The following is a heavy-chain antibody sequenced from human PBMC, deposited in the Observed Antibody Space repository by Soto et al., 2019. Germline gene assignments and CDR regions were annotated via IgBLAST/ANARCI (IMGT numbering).Heavy chain of an antibody. V-gene: IGHV4-30-2*01. CDR3: ARGDKLTTSQYSSSSAAFDYYYGMDV. CDR2: IYHSGST. CDR1: GGSISSGGYS. J-gene: IGHJ6*02. Sequence: SETLSLTCAVSGGSISSGGYSWSWIRQPPGKGLEWIGYIYHSGSTYYNPSLKSRVTISVDRSKNQFSLKLSSVTAADTAVYYCARGDKLTTSQYSSSSAAFDYYYGMDVWGQGTTVTVSS. D-gene: IGHD6-6*01.